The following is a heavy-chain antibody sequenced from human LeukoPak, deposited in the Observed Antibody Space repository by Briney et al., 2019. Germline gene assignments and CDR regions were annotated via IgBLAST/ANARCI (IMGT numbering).Heavy chain of an antibody. CDR2: IVPIFGTA. CDR1: GGTFSSYA. J-gene: IGHJ6*02. CDR3: ARDLMTQYYYGMDV. V-gene: IGHV1-69*13. Sequence: ASVKVSCKASGGTFSSYAISWVRQAPGQGLEWMGGIVPIFGTANYAQKFQGRVTITADESTSTAYMELSSLRSDDTAVYYCARDLMTQYYYGMDVWGQGTTVTVSS.